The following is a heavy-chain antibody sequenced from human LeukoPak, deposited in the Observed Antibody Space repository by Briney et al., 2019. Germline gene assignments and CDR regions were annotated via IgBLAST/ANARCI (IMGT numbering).Heavy chain of an antibody. CDR2: IYTSGST. J-gene: IGHJ3*02. D-gene: IGHD2-2*02. V-gene: IGHV4-4*07. Sequence: SETLSLTCTVSGGSISSYYWSWIRQPAGKGLEWIGRIYTSGSTNYNPSLKSRVTISVDTSKNQFSLKLSSVTAADTAVYYCARVTYCSSTSCYKVGAFDIWGQGTMVTVSS. CDR3: ARVTYCSSTSCYKVGAFDI. CDR1: GGSISSYY.